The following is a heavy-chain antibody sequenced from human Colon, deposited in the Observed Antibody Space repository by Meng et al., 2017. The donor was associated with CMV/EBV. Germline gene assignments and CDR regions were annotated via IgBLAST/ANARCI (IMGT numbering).Heavy chain of an antibody. CDR3: ARAAYGGYIMDAFDY. CDR2: ISYDGSNR. V-gene: IGHV3-30*04. Sequence: GGSLRLSCAASGFTFSSYAMHWVRQAPGKGLDWVAVISYDGSNRYYADSVKGRFTISRDNSKNSLYLQMDSLRPEDTGVFFCARAAYGGYIMDAFDYWGQGTLVTVSS. CDR1: GFTFSSYA. D-gene: IGHD5-18*01. J-gene: IGHJ4*02.